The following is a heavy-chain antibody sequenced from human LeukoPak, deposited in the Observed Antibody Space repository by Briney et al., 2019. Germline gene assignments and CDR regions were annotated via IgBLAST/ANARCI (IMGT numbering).Heavy chain of an antibody. Sequence: GSLRLSCAASGFPFSSYGMHWVRQAPGKGLEWVAFIRYDGSNKYYADSVKGRFTISRDNSKNTLYLQMNSLRAEDTAVYYCARGPRAFGYYYYYMDVWGKGTTVTVSS. CDR3: ARGPRAFGYYYYYMDV. J-gene: IGHJ6*03. CDR2: IRYDGSNK. CDR1: GFPFSSYG. V-gene: IGHV3-30*02. D-gene: IGHD3-10*01.